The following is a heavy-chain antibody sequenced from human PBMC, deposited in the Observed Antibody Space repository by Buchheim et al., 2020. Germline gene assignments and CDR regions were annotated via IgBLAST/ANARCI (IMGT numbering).Heavy chain of an antibody. Sequence: EVQLLESGGGLVQPGGSLRLSCAASGFTFSSYAMSWVRQAPGRGLEWVSAISGSGGSTYYADTVKGRFTISSDNSMNTLYLQMNSLRAEDTAVYYCAKDRLSGSYSSEYFQHWGQGTL. CDR3: AKDRLSGSYSSEYFQH. J-gene: IGHJ1*01. CDR1: GFTFSSYA. CDR2: ISGSGGST. D-gene: IGHD1-26*01. V-gene: IGHV3-23*01.